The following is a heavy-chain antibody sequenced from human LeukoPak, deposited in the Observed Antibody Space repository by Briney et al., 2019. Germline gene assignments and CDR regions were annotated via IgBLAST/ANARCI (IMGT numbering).Heavy chain of an antibody. CDR1: GYTFTHYG. D-gene: IGHD3-22*01. V-gene: IGHV1-18*01. Sequence: ASVKVSCKTSGYTFTHYGISWLRQAPGQGLEWMGWISTQNGNTNYAQKVQGRVTMTTDTSTSTAYMELRSLRSDDTAVYYCARAPSWKYYYDSSGYDYWGQGTLVTVSS. CDR3: ARAPSWKYYYDSSGYDY. CDR2: ISTQNGNT. J-gene: IGHJ4*02.